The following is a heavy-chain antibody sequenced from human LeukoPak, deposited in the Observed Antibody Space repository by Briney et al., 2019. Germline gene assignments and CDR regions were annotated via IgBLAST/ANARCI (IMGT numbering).Heavy chain of an antibody. CDR2: INHSGST. CDR1: GGSFSGYY. D-gene: IGHD6-19*01. V-gene: IGHV4-34*01. CDR3: ARRPGYSSGWYSYYYYMDV. J-gene: IGHJ6*03. Sequence: KPSETLSLTCAVYGGSFSGYYWSWIRQPPGKGLEWIGEINHSGSTNYNPSLKSRVTISVDTSKNQFSLKLSSVTAADAAVYYCARRPGYSSGWYSYYYYMDVWGKGTTVTVSS.